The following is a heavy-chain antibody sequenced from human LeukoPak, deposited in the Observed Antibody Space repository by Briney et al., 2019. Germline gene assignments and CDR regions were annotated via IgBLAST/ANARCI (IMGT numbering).Heavy chain of an antibody. J-gene: IGHJ3*01. CDR1: GFTVSSNY. Sequence: GGSLRLSCAPSGFTVSSNYMSWVRQAPGKGLEWVSVIYSGGGTYYADSVKGRFTISRDNAESSVYLQMNSLRVDDTGLYYCTRDIDDVLTGDDAFDVWGQGTVVTVSS. CDR3: TRDIDDVLTGDDAFDV. V-gene: IGHV3-53*01. D-gene: IGHD3-9*01. CDR2: IYSGGGT.